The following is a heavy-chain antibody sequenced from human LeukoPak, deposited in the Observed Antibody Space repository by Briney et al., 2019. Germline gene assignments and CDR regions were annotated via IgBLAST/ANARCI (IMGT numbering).Heavy chain of an antibody. Sequence: SETLSLTCTVSGYSISSGYYWGWIRQPPGKGLEWIGSIYHSGSTYYNPSLKSRVTISVDTSKNQFSLKLRSVTAADTAVYYCARVFFAVAGIWGQGTLVTVSS. D-gene: IGHD6-19*01. V-gene: IGHV4-38-2*02. CDR3: ARVFFAVAGI. J-gene: IGHJ4*02. CDR1: GYSISSGYY. CDR2: IYHSGST.